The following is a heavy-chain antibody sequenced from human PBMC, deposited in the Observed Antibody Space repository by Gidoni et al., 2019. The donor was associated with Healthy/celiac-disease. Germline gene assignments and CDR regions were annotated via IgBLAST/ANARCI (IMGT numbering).Heavy chain of an antibody. V-gene: IGHV3-21*01. Sequence: EVQLVESGGGLVKPGGSLRLSCAASGFTFSSHSMNWVRQAPGKGLEWVSSISSSSSYIYYADSVKGRFTISRDNAKNSLYLQMNSLRAEDTAVYYCARDLGIVVVPAAPRGDAFDIWGQGTMVTVSS. D-gene: IGHD2-2*01. CDR1: GFTFSSHS. CDR3: ARDLGIVVVPAAPRGDAFDI. J-gene: IGHJ3*02. CDR2: ISSSSSYI.